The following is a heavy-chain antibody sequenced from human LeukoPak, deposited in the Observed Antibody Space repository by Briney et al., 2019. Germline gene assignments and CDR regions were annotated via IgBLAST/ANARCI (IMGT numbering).Heavy chain of an antibody. CDR3: ARGYSSSWLGYFDY. Sequence: GGSLRLSCAASGFSFSSYGIHWVRQAPGKGLEWVAVVSSDGSIKYYADSVKGRFTISRDTSKNTVYLQMNSLGAEDTAFYYCARGYSSSWLGYFDYWGQGTLVTVSS. J-gene: IGHJ4*02. V-gene: IGHV3-30*03. CDR2: VSSDGSIK. D-gene: IGHD6-13*01. CDR1: GFSFSSYG.